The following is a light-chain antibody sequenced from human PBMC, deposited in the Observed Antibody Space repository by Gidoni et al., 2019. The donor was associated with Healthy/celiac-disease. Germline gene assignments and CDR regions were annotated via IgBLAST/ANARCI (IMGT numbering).Light chain of an antibody. Sequence: DIVLTQSPGTLSLSPGERATLSCRASQSVSSSYLAWYQQKPGQAPRLLIYGASSMATGIPDRFSGSGSGTDFTLTISRLEPEDFAVYYCQQYGSSPFTFXXXTKVDIK. CDR3: QQYGSSPFT. V-gene: IGKV3-20*01. J-gene: IGKJ3*01. CDR1: QSVSSSY. CDR2: GAS.